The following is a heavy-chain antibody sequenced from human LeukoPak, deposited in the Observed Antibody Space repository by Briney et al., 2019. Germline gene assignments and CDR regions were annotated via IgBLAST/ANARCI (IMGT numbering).Heavy chain of an antibody. CDR2: IYSGGST. CDR3: AKGGGASCYSRADY. V-gene: IGHV3-53*01. CDR1: GFTVSSNY. D-gene: IGHD2-15*01. J-gene: IGHJ4*02. Sequence: GGSLRLSCAASGFTVSSNYMSWVRQAPGKGLEWVSVIYSGGSTYYADSVKGWFSISRDNSKNTLYLQMNSLRAEDTAIYYCAKGGGASCYSRADYWGQGTLVTVSS.